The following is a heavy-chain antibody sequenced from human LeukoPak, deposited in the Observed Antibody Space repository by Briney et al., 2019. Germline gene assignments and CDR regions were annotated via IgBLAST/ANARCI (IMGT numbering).Heavy chain of an antibody. J-gene: IGHJ3*01. CDR3: VKEGEGAFDL. CDR2: IRSDGTNE. Sequence: GGSLRLSCAASEFTFSNYGMHWVRQAPGKGLEWVAFIRSDGTNEFYADSVRGRLTISRDNSKNTLYAEMNSLTTEDTAVYYCVKEGEGAFDLWGQGTMVTVSS. CDR1: EFTFSNYG. V-gene: IGHV3-30*02.